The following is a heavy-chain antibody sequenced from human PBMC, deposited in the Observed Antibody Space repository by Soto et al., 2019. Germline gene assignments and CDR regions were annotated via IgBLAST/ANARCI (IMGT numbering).Heavy chain of an antibody. V-gene: IGHV1-18*04. D-gene: IGHD3-10*01. J-gene: IGHJ6*02. Sequence: QVQLVQSGAEVKKPGASVKVSCKASGYTFTSYGISWVRQAPGQGLEWMGWISAYNGNTNYAQTLQGRVTMTTDTSTSTAYMELGSLRSDDTAVYYCARLWFGELLSRAATGNYYGMDVWGQGTTVTVSS. CDR2: ISAYNGNT. CDR3: ARLWFGELLSRAATGNYYGMDV. CDR1: GYTFTSYG.